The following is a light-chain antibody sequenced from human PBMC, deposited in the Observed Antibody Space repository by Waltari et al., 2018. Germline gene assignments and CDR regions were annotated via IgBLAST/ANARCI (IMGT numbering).Light chain of an antibody. CDR3: AAWDDSLSGWV. Sequence: QSVLTQPPSASGTPGQGVTISCSGSSSNIGDNYVYWYQQFPGTSPKLLIHRNNQRPSGVPDRCSGSKSGPSAFLVISGLRSEDEADYHCAAWDDSLSGWVFGGGTKLTVL. V-gene: IGLV1-47*01. CDR2: RNN. CDR1: SSNIGDNY. J-gene: IGLJ3*02.